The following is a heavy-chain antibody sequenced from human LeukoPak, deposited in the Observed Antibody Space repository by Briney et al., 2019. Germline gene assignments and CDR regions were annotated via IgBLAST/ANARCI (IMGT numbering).Heavy chain of an antibody. CDR2: IKQDGSEK. D-gene: IGHD3-3*01. CDR1: GFTFSSYW. CDR3: ARGHTIFGVVTLYYFDY. Sequence: GGSLRLSCAASGFTFSSYWMSWVRQAPGKGLEWVANIKQDGSEKYYVDSVKGRFTISRDNAKNSLYLQMNSLRAEDTAVYYCARGHTIFGVVTLYYFDYWGQGTLVTVSS. J-gene: IGHJ4*02. V-gene: IGHV3-7*01.